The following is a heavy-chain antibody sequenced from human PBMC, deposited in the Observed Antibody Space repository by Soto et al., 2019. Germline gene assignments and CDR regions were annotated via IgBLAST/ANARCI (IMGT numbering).Heavy chain of an antibody. CDR2: VSYRGSP. CDR3: ARVGGSRTTGFDY. J-gene: IGHJ4*02. V-gene: IGHV4-59*01. D-gene: IGHD1-1*01. Sequence: QVQLQESGPGLVKPSETLSLTCTVSGGSISSYYWSWIRQPPGKGLEWIGDVSYRGSPSYNPSLGSRFTISVDPSKRQFSLKVTSVTAAATAVYYCARVGGSRTTGFDYWGQGTLVTVSS. CDR1: GGSISSYY.